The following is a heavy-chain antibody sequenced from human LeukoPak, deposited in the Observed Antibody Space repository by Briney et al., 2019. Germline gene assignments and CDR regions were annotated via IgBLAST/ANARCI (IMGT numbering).Heavy chain of an antibody. J-gene: IGHJ6*04. Sequence: GGSLRLSCAASGFTFSSYAMSWVRQAPGKGLEWVSAISGSGGSTYYADSVKGRFTISRDNSKNTLYLQMNSLRAEDTAVYYCEKNRVPVVAAALRIWGKGTTVTVSS. CDR2: ISGSGGST. V-gene: IGHV3-23*01. D-gene: IGHD2-15*01. CDR3: EKNRVPVVAAALRI. CDR1: GFTFSSYA.